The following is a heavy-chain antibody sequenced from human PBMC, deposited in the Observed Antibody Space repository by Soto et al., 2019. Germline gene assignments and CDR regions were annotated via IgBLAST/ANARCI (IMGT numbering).Heavy chain of an antibody. V-gene: IGHV1-46*01. CDR3: ATTYYDFWSGPTHAFDY. D-gene: IGHD3-3*01. CDR2: INPSGGST. CDR1: GYTFTSYY. Sequence: ASVKVSCQASGYTFTSYYMHWVRQAPGQGLEWMGIINPSGGSTNYNPSLKSRVTISVDTSKNQFSLKLSSVTAADTAVYYCATTYYDFWSGPTHAFDYWGQGTLVTVSS. J-gene: IGHJ4*02.